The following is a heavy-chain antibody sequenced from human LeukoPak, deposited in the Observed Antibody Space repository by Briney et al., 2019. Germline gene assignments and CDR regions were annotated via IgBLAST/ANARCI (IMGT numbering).Heavy chain of an antibody. CDR1: GGSLNGSY. CDR2: SYYSGSP. CDR3: ARGDDYGGANDA. V-gene: IGHV4-59*07. D-gene: IGHD4-23*01. J-gene: IGHJ5*02. Sequence: SDTLSLICTVSGGSLNGSYWSWFRQPPGKGLEYVGYSYYSGSPNYNVSLKSRLIISVDMSKNQISLKLRSVTAADTAVYYCARGDDYGGANDAWGQGILVTVSS.